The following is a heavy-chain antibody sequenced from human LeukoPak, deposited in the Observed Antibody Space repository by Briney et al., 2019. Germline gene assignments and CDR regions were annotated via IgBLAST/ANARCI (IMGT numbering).Heavy chain of an antibody. V-gene: IGHV4-39*01. J-gene: IGHJ4*02. CDR2: INYSGTT. CDR1: GVPISSSGYY. CDR3: ARLRDGRWLLEY. D-gene: IGHD2-15*01. Sequence: SETLSLTCTASGVPISSSGYYWGWIRQPPGKGLEWIASINYSGTTYYNPSLKSRVTISEDRSKNQFSLKLSSVTAADTAVYYCARLRDGRWLLEYWGQGTLVTVSS.